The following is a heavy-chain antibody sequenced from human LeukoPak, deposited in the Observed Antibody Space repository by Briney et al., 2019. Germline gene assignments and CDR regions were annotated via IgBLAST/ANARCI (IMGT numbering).Heavy chain of an antibody. V-gene: IGHV1-69*13. CDR1: GGTFISYA. CDR3: ARDRMVAPPFPLMDI. J-gene: IGHJ6*02. Sequence: GASVKVSCKASGGTFISYAISWVRQAPGQGLEWMGGIIPIFGTANYAQKFQGRVTITADESTSTAYMELSSLRSEDTAVYYCARDRMVAPPFPLMDIWGQGTTVTVSS. CDR2: IIPIFGTA. D-gene: IGHD2-8*01.